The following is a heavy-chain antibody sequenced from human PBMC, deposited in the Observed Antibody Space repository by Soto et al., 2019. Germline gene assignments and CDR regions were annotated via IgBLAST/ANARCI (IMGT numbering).Heavy chain of an antibody. V-gene: IGHV3-33*01. Sequence: EGCLRLSCFASGCTFSSYGMHWVRQAPGKGLEWVAVIWYDASNKYYADSVKGRFTISRDNTKNTMYLQMNSLRAEDTAVYYCARDPIGPGIFDYWGQGTLVTVAS. J-gene: IGHJ4*02. CDR2: IWYDASNK. CDR1: GCTFSSYG. CDR3: ARDPIGPGIFDY. D-gene: IGHD1-26*01.